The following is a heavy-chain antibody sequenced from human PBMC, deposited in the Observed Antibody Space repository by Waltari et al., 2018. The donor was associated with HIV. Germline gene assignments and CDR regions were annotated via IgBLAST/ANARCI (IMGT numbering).Heavy chain of an antibody. CDR2: IYYSGST. V-gene: IGHV4-39*01. D-gene: IGHD1-26*01. CDR3: ARSIVGATYFDY. J-gene: IGHJ4*02. CDR1: GGSISSSSYD. Sequence: QLQLQESGPGLVKPSETLSLTCTVSGGSISSSSYDWGYIRQPPGKGLEWIGSIYYSGSTYYNPSLKSRVTISVDTSKNQFSLKLSSVTAADTAVYYCARSIVGATYFDYWGQGTLVTVSS.